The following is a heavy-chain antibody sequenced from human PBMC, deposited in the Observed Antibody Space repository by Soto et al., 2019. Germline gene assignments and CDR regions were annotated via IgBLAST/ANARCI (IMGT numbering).Heavy chain of an antibody. Sequence: QVQLQESGPGLVKPSQTLSLTCTVSGGSISSGDYYWSWIRQPPGKGLEWIGYIYYSGSTYYNPSLKSRVTISVDTSKNQFSLKLSSVTAADTAVYYCARDAGLGGDIIGDLDPWGQGTLVTVSS. J-gene: IGHJ5*02. CDR2: IYYSGST. D-gene: IGHD3-10*01. CDR1: GGSISSGDYY. V-gene: IGHV4-30-4*01. CDR3: ARDAGLGGDIIGDLDP.